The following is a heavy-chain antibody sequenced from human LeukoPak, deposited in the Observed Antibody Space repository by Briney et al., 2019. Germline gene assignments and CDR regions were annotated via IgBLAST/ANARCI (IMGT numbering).Heavy chain of an antibody. CDR2: ISGSGGGT. CDR3: AKDFAS. CDR1: KFSFSSDA. Sequence: PGGSLRLSCVASKFSFSSDAMSWVRQAPGKGLEWASTISGSGGGTYYADSVKGRFTISRDDPKNTLYVQMNSLRVEDTAVYYCAKDFASWGQGTLVTVSS. J-gene: IGHJ5*01. V-gene: IGHV3-23*01.